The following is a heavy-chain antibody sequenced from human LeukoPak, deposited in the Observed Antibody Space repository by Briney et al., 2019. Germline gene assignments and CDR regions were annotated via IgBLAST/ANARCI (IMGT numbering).Heavy chain of an antibody. CDR2: IYTSGST. CDR1: GGSISIYY. CDR3: ARVTGYMIEDYFDY. J-gene: IGHJ4*02. D-gene: IGHD3-9*01. V-gene: IGHV4-4*07. Sequence: SETLSLTCTVSGGSISIYYWSWIRQPAGKGLEWIGRIYTSGSTNYNPSLKSRVTMSVDTSKNQFSLKLRSVTAADTAVYYCARVTGYMIEDYFDYWGQGILVTVSS.